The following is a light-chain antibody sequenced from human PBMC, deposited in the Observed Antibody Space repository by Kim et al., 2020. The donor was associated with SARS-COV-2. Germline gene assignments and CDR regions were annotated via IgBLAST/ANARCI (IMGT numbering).Light chain of an antibody. Sequence: QRVTISCTGSSSNIGAGYDVHWYRQLPGTAPKLLIYGNNNRPSGVPDRFSGSKSGTSASLAITGLQAEDEADYYCQSYDNSLSAWVFGGGTQLTVL. CDR2: GNN. J-gene: IGLJ3*02. CDR3: QSYDNSLSAWV. CDR1: SSNIGAGYD. V-gene: IGLV1-40*01.